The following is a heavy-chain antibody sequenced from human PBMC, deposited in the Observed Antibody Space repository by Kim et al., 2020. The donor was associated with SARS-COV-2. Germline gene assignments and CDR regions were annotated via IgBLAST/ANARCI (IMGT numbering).Heavy chain of an antibody. D-gene: IGHD1-26*01. J-gene: IGHJ4*02. CDR2: FTSGGYT. Sequence: GGSLRLSCAASGFTFSTYTMSWVRQAPGKGLEWVSTFTSGGYTYYADSVKGRFTISRDNSRTELYLQMNSLRAEDTAVYYCASRGIYFDYWGQGTLVTVSS. V-gene: IGHV3-23*01. CDR3: ASRGIYFDY. CDR1: GFTFSTYT.